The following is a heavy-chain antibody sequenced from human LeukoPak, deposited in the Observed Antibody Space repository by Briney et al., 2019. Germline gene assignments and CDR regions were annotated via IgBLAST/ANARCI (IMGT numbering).Heavy chain of an antibody. Sequence: GRSLRLSCAASGFTFSIYGMHWVRQTPGKGLEGVAFIRYDGSNKYYADSVKGRFTISRDNSKNTLYLQMNSLRAEDRAVYYCAKGSRCSSTSCYMFAFDYWGQGTLVTVSS. CDR3: AKGSRCSSTSCYMFAFDY. CDR2: IRYDGSNK. CDR1: GFTFSIYG. V-gene: IGHV3-30*02. J-gene: IGHJ4*02. D-gene: IGHD2-2*02.